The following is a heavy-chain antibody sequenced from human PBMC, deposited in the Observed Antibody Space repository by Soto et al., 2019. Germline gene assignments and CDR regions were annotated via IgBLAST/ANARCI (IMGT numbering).Heavy chain of an antibody. Sequence: ASVKVSCKASGYTFTSYYMHWVRQAPGQGLEWMGIINPSGGSTSYAQKFQGRVTMTRDTSTSTVYMELSSLRSEDTAVYYCSLCTSCYLYYYYGMDVWGQGTTVTVSS. CDR3: SLCTSCYLYYYYGMDV. V-gene: IGHV1-46*01. J-gene: IGHJ6*02. CDR1: GYTFTSYY. D-gene: IGHD2-2*01. CDR2: INPSGGST.